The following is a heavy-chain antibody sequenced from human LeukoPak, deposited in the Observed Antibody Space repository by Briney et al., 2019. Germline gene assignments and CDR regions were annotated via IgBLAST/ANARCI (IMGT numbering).Heavy chain of an antibody. J-gene: IGHJ3*02. D-gene: IGHD3-16*02. CDR1: GGSFSGYY. V-gene: IGHV4-34*01. Sequence: PSETLSLTCAVYGGSFSGYYWSWIRQPPGKGLEWIGEINHSGSTNYNPSLKSRVTISVDTSKNQFSLKLRSVTAADTAVYYCARGRPRFYLDAFDIWGQGTMVTVSS. CDR2: INHSGST. CDR3: ARGRPRFYLDAFDI.